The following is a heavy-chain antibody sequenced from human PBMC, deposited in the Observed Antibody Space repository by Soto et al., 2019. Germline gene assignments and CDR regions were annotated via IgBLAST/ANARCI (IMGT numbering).Heavy chain of an antibody. Sequence: GSLRLSCAASGFTFSNAWMSWVRQAPGKGLEWVGRIKSKTDGGTTDYAAPVKGRFTISRDDSKNTLYLQMNSLKTEDTAVYYCTTRLVVVAATKFDYWGQGTLVTVSS. J-gene: IGHJ4*02. CDR2: IKSKTDGGTT. CDR3: TTRLVVVAATKFDY. D-gene: IGHD2-15*01. V-gene: IGHV3-15*01. CDR1: GFTFSNAW.